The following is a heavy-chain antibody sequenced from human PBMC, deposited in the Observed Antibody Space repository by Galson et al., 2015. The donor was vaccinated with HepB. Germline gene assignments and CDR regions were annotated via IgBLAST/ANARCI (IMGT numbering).Heavy chain of an antibody. Sequence: SVKVSCKASGYTFTSYYMHWVRQAPGQGLEWMGIINPSGGRTTHAQKFQDRVTMTRDTSTSTVYMELSSLRSEDTAVYYCARGEESMVRGVITNPFDYWGQGTLVTVSS. CDR3: ARGEESMVRGVITNPFDY. V-gene: IGHV1-46*01. CDR1: GYTFTSYY. CDR2: INPSGGRT. J-gene: IGHJ4*02. D-gene: IGHD3-10*01.